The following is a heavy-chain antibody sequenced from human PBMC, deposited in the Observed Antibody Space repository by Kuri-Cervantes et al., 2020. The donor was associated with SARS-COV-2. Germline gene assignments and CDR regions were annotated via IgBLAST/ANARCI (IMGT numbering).Heavy chain of an antibody. D-gene: IGHD4-17*01. Sequence: GGSLRLSCAASGFTFSSYSMSWVRQAPGKGLEWVSCISSSSSCIYYADSVKGRFTISRDNAKNTLYLQMNSLRAEDTAVYYCAKEDGGDYGFFDDWGQGILVTVSS. CDR2: ISSSSSCI. J-gene: IGHJ4*02. CDR3: AKEDGGDYGFFDD. CDR1: GFTFSSYS. V-gene: IGHV3-21*01.